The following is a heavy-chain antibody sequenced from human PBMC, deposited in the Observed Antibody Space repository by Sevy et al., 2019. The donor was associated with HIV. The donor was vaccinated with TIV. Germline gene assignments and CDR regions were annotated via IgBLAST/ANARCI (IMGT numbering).Heavy chain of an antibody. Sequence: ASVKVSCKVSGYTLAKFSIHWVRQAPGKGLEWMTSFDPEDGDPEDGKTIYAQKFLGRVTMTEDTSTHSDYMELSSLRSHETAVYDCAATIMDNDSIGNPYDYSGQRTLVTVPS. D-gene: IGHD3-16*01. CDR2: FDPEDGDPEDGKT. CDR3: AATIMDNDSIGNPYDY. J-gene: IGHJ4*02. CDR1: GYTLAKFS. V-gene: IGHV1-24*01.